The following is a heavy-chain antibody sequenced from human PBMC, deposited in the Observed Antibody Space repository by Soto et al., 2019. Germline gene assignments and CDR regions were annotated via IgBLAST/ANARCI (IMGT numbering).Heavy chain of an antibody. V-gene: IGHV6-1*01. CDR1: GASVSSDTAS. J-gene: IGHJ5*02. CDR3: AKGDNLGPKTGYAFDP. Sequence: SQTLSLHCAISGASVSSDTASWNWTRPSPSRGLEWLGRTYFRSKWYNEYAVSGKSRIIINPDTSNNQFSLQLNSVTPEDTAVYFCAKGDNLGPKTGYAFDPWGQGIMVTVSS. D-gene: IGHD5-12*01. CDR2: TYFRSKWYN.